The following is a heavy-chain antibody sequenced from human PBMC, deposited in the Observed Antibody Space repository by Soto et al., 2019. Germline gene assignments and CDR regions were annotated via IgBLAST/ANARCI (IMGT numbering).Heavy chain of an antibody. CDR2: ISGSGGST. J-gene: IGHJ4*02. D-gene: IGHD6-19*01. CDR3: AKGSRGSVAGMGIDY. CDR1: GFTFSSYA. V-gene: IGHV3-23*01. Sequence: GGSLRLSCAASGFTFSSYAMSWVRQAPGKGLEWVSAISGSGGSTYYADSVKGRFTISRDNSKNTLYLQMNSLRAEDTAVYYCAKGSRGSVAGMGIDYWGQGTLVTVSS.